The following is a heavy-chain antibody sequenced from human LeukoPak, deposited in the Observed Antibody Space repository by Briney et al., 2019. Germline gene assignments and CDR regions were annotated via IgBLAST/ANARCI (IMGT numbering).Heavy chain of an antibody. CDR3: AKDQGYSGYDSGAFDY. CDR1: GFTFSSYG. V-gene: IGHV3-30*18. Sequence: GGSLRLSCAASGFTFSSYGMHWVRQAPGKGLEWVAVISYDGSNKYYADSMKGRFTISRDNSKNTLYLQMNSLRAEDTAVYYCAKDQGYSGYDSGAFDYWGQGTLVTVSS. CDR2: ISYDGSNK. D-gene: IGHD5-12*01. J-gene: IGHJ4*02.